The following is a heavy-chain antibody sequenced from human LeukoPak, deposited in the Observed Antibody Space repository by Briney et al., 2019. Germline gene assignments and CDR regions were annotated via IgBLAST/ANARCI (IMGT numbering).Heavy chain of an antibody. V-gene: IGHV4-4*07. CDR1: GGSINNVY. J-gene: IGHJ6*02. Sequence: SETLSLTCSVSGGSINNVYWTWIRQPAGKGLEWIGRIYATGDTSYNPSLKSRLTLSIDTSENQFSLKLNSVTAADTALYFCAKESRVRGVSIRESHYHYCYGMDVWGRGTTVTVSS. CDR2: IYATGDT. D-gene: IGHD3-10*01. CDR3: AKESRVRGVSIRESHYHYCYGMDV.